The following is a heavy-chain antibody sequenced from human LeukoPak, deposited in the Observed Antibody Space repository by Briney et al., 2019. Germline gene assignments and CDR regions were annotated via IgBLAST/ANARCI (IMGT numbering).Heavy chain of an antibody. CDR1: GYTFSNFG. D-gene: IGHD4-17*01. CDR2: ISGNNDNP. V-gene: IGHV1-18*01. J-gene: IGHJ4*02. CDR3: ARGENYGDSSFDY. Sequence: ASVRVSCKTSGYTFSNFGINWVRQAPGQGLEWMGWISGNNDNPNYGQKFQGRFTVTTDSSTSTAYMELRNLRFDDTAVYYCARGENYGDSSFDYWGQGTLVTVSS.